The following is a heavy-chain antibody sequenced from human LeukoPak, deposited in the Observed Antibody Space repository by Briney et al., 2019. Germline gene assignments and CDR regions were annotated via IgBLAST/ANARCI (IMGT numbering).Heavy chain of an antibody. CDR3: AKDSYCSSTSCASPEVSYYYYMDV. J-gene: IGHJ6*03. D-gene: IGHD2-2*01. CDR2: IHTDGTK. V-gene: IGHV3-53*05. Sequence: GGSLRLSCEISGFSVSVNYINWVRQAPGKGLEWVSVIHTDGTKYYADSVKGRFTISRDNSKNTLYLQMNSLRAEDTAVYYCAKDSYCSSTSCASPEVSYYYYMDVWGKGTTVTVSS. CDR1: GFSVSVNY.